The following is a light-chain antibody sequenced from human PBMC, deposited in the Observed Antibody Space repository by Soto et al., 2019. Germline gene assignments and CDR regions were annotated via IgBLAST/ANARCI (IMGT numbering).Light chain of an antibody. CDR1: SSDVGGYNY. CDR2: DVS. Sequence: QSALTQPASVSGSPGQSINISCTGTSSDVGGYNYVSWYQHHPGKAPKLIIYDVSNRPSGVSNPFSGSKSGNTASLTISGLQPEDEADYYCSSYTTSNPRQLVCGTGTKVTVL. CDR3: SSYTTSNPRQLV. J-gene: IGLJ1*01. V-gene: IGLV2-14*03.